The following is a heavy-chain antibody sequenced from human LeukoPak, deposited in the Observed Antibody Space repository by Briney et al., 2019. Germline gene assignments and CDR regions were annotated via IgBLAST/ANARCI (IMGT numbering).Heavy chain of an antibody. CDR1: GGSITSYY. J-gene: IGHJ4*02. D-gene: IGHD5-18*01. Sequence: SETLSLTCTVSGGSITSYYWSWIRQPPGKGLEWIGSIYYSGSTNYNPSLKSRVTISVDTSKNQFSLKLSSVTAADTAVYYCARVRAQYSYGYRTRYYFDYWGQGTLVTVSS. CDR3: ARVRAQYSYGYRTRYYFDY. CDR2: IYYSGST. V-gene: IGHV4-59*01.